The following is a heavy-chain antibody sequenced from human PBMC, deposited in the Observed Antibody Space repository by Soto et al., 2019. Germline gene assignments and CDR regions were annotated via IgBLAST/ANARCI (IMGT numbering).Heavy chain of an antibody. D-gene: IGHD5-18*01. CDR3: ARSGYSYGSLGGMDV. V-gene: IGHV3-30-3*01. CDR1: GFTFSSYA. Sequence: GGSLRLSCAASGFTFSSYAMHWVRQAPGKGLEWVAVISYDGSNKYYADSVKGRFTISRDNSKNTLYLQMNSLRAEDTAVYYCARSGYSYGSLGGMDVWGQGTTVTVSS. J-gene: IGHJ6*02. CDR2: ISYDGSNK.